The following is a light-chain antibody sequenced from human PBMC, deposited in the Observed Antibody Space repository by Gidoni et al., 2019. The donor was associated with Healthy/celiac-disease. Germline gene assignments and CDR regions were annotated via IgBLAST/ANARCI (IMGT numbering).Light chain of an antibody. CDR1: QSVSSY. CDR3: QQRSNWPPWT. Sequence: DIVLTQSPATLSLSPGVRATLSCRASQSVSSYLAWYQQKPGKVPRLLIYAASNRSTGIPARFSGSGSGTDFTLTISSLEPEDFAVYYCQQRSNWPPWTFXEXTKVEIK. J-gene: IGKJ1*01. CDR2: AAS. V-gene: IGKV3-11*01.